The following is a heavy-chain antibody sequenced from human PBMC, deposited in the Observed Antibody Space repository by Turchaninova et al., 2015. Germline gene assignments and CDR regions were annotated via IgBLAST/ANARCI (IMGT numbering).Heavy chain of an antibody. CDR2: ARNEPNSYTT. V-gene: IGHV3-72*01. D-gene: IGHD4-17*01. CDR3: ARARYGDPRDFDY. Sequence: EVQLLVSGGGLVHLGVSLGLSVGASGFLFRGHEMCRVRQAPGKGLEWVGRARNEPNSYTTEVAASVNGRFTVSRDDSKNSLFLQMNGLTAEDTAVYYCARARYGDPRDFDYWGQGTLVTVSS. J-gene: IGHJ4*02. CDR1: GFLFRGHE.